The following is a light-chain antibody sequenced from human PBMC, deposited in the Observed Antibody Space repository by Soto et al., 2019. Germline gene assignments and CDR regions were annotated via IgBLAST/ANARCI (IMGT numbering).Light chain of an antibody. CDR3: QQYAALPYT. J-gene: IGKJ2*01. V-gene: IGKV3-20*01. CDR1: QTLTTRF. CDR2: GAS. Sequence: EIVLTQSPGTLSLSPGERATLSCMASQTLTTRFLAWYQQKPGQAPRLLIYGASSRATGIPDRFSGSGSGTEYTLTISRLEPDDFAVYSCQQYAALPYTFGQGTTLEIK.